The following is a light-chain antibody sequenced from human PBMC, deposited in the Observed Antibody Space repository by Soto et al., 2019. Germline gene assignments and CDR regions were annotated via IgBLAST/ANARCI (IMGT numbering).Light chain of an antibody. CDR1: QSFRGL. Sequence: EIVMTQSPATLSVSPWEKANLYCRASQSFRGLLAWYQQKPGQAPRLLIYDAYNRATGIPPRFSGSGSGTDFTLTISSLEPEDSAVYYCQQRHMWPITFGQGTRLEIK. V-gene: IGKV3-11*01. CDR3: QQRHMWPIT. J-gene: IGKJ5*01. CDR2: DAY.